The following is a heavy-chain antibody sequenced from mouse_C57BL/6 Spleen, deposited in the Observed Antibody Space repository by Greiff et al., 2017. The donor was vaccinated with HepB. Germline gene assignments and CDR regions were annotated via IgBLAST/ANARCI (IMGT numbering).Heavy chain of an antibody. V-gene: IGHV1-80*01. D-gene: IGHD2-3*01. CDR3: ARSGYDGYSYYFDY. J-gene: IGHJ2*01. CDR2: IYPGDGDT. Sequence: QVQLQQSGAELVKPGASVKISCKASGYAFSSYWMNWVKQRPGKGLEWIGQIYPGDGDTNYNGKFKGKATLTADKSSSTAYMQLSSLTSEDSAVYFCARSGYDGYSYYFDYWGQGTTLTVSS. CDR1: GYAFSSYW.